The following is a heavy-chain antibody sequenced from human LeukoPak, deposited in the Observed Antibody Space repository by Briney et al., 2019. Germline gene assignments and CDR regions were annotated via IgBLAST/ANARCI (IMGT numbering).Heavy chain of an antibody. CDR2: ISYDGSNK. Sequence: GGSLRLSCAASGFTFSSYGMHWVRQAPGKGLEWVAVISYDGSNKYYADSVKGRFTISRDNSKNTLYLQMNSLRAEDTAVYYCASLTGYCSGGSCYSGGRWGQGTLVTVSS. V-gene: IGHV3-30*03. CDR1: GFTFSSYG. CDR3: ASLTGYCSGGSCYSGGR. D-gene: IGHD2-15*01. J-gene: IGHJ4*02.